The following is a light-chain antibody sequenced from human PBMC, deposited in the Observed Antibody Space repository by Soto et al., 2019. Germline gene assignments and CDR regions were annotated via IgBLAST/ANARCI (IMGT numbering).Light chain of an antibody. J-gene: IGLJ1*01. CDR2: GNS. CDR3: QSYDSSLSGPGV. Sequence: QSVLTHPPSVSGAPGQSVTISCTGSSSNIGAGYDVHWYQQLPGTAPKLLIYGNSNRPSGVPDRFSGSKSGTSASLAITGLQAEDEADYYCQSYDSSLSGPGVFGTGTKVTVL. CDR1: SSNIGAGYD. V-gene: IGLV1-40*01.